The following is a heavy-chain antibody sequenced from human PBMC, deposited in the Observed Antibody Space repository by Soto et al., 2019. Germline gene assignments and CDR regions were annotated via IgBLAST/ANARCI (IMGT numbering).Heavy chain of an antibody. CDR2: IYYSGST. V-gene: IGHV4-59*06. D-gene: IGHD2-2*01. CDR1: GGSISSYY. CDR3: ARKTRSTSCYDY. J-gene: IGHJ4*02. Sequence: SETLSLTCTVSGGSISSYYWSWIRQHPGKGLEWIGYIYYSGSTYYNPSLKSRVTISVDTSKNQFSLKLSSVTAADTAVYYCARKTRSTSCYDYWGQGTLVTVSS.